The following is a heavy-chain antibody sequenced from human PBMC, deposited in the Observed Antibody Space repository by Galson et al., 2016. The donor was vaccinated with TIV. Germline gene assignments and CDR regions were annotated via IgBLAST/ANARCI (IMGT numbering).Heavy chain of an antibody. CDR2: INPNTGGT. Sequence: SVKVSCKASGYTFTGYYIHWVRQAPGQGLEWMGRINPNTGGTNYAQKFQGRLTMTNDTSISTAYLELSSLTSDDTAVYYCARVWGEYCSSPSCWDPPFDYWGQGTLVTVSS. D-gene: IGHD2-2*01. CDR1: GYTFTGYY. V-gene: IGHV1-2*06. J-gene: IGHJ4*02. CDR3: ARVWGEYCSSPSCWDPPFDY.